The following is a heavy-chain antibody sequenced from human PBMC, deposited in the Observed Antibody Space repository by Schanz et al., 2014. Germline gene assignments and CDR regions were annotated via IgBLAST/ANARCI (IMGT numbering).Heavy chain of an antibody. CDR3: VRERTNYGGNSYFFDH. V-gene: IGHV3-48*04. CDR2: ISGSSRTI. D-gene: IGHD2-21*02. CDR1: GFTFSIYA. J-gene: IGHJ4*02. Sequence: EVQLVESGGGLVQPGGSLRLSCSASGFTFSIYAMHWVRQAPGKGLEWVSYISGSSRTIYYADSVKGRFTVSRDNAKNSVYLQMNGLRVEDTAVYYCVRERTNYGGNSYFFDHWGQGTLVTVSS.